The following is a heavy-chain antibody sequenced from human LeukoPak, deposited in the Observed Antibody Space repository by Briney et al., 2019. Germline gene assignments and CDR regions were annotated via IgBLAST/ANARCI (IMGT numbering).Heavy chain of an antibody. V-gene: IGHV4-59*01. D-gene: IGHD3-3*01. Sequence: SETLSLTCAVYGGSFSGYYWSWIRQPPGKGLEWIGYIYYSGSTNYNPSLKSRVTISVDTSKNQFSLKLSSVTAADTAVYYCAREYTIFGARGFDYWGQGTLATVSS. CDR2: IYYSGST. J-gene: IGHJ4*02. CDR1: GGSFSGYY. CDR3: AREYTIFGARGFDY.